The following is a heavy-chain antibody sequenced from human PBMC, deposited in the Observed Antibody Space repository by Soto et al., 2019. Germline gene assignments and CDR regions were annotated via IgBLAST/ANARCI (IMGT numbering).Heavy chain of an antibody. J-gene: IGHJ4*02. CDR3: AKDRVSVTYDYLFIGDSDF. CDR2: VSFDGNDK. V-gene: IGHV3-30*18. CDR1: GFSFSKYA. D-gene: IGHD3-16*01. Sequence: QVQLVESGGGVVQPGRSLGLSCAASGFSFSKYAMHWVRQAPGKGLEWVAAVSFDGNDKYYADSLKGRFTISRDNSENTLHLHMNSLRADDTAVYYCAKDRVSVTYDYLFIGDSDFWGQGTLVTVSS.